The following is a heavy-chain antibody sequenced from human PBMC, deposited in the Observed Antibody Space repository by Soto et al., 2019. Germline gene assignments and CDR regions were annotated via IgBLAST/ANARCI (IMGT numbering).Heavy chain of an antibody. CDR2: FDPEDGET. CDR1: GYTLIELV. D-gene: IGHD3-22*01. J-gene: IGHJ4*02. V-gene: IGHV1-24*01. Sequence: ASVKVSCKVSGYTLIELVMHWVRQAPGKGLEWMGGFDPEDGETIYAQEFQGRVTMTEDKSTDTAYMDLSRLTSEDTAVYYCATWANSGYYYYWGQGTLVTVSS. CDR3: ATWANSGYYYY.